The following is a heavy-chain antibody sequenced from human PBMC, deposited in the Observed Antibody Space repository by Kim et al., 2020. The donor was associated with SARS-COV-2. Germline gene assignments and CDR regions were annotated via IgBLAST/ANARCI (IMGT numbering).Heavy chain of an antibody. V-gene: IGHV1-69*13. D-gene: IGHD5-12*01. CDR2: IIPIFGTA. CDR3: GHQERGDGYNLYYFNY. CDR1: GNTFSNYA. J-gene: IGHJ4*02. Sequence: SVKVSCRASGNTFSNYAISWVRQAPGQGLDWLGGIIPIFGTATYAQKFRGRVTITADESVSTAYMELSSLKSDDTAVYYCGHQERGDGYNLYYFNYWGQGTLVTVSS.